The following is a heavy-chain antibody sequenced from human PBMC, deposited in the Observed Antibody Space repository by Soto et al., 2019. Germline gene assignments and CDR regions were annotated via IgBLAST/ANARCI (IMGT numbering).Heavy chain of an antibody. V-gene: IGHV3-48*02. Sequence: EVQLEESGGDLVQPGGSLRLSCTGSGFSFGTYAMNWVRQAPGKGLEWVSYISASSAAIDYADSVKGRFTVVRDNAKNSLFLQMNSLRDEDTALYYCASDHSVGRTLYYYLESWGQGTLVTVSS. CDR2: ISASSAAI. J-gene: IGHJ4*02. CDR1: GFSFGTYA. D-gene: IGHD5-12*01. CDR3: ASDHSVGRTLYYYLES.